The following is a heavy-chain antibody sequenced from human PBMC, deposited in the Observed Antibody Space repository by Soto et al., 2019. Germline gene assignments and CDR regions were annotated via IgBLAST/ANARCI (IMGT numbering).Heavy chain of an antibody. J-gene: IGHJ4*02. V-gene: IGHV1-18*01. D-gene: IGHD3-3*01. Sequence: ASVKVSCKASGYTFTSYGISWVRQAPGQGLEWVGWISAYNGNTNYAQKLQGRVTMTTDTSTSTAYMELRSLRSDDTAVYYCARDQRIKIFGVVPAFRTRYYFDYWGQGTLVTVSS. CDR2: ISAYNGNT. CDR1: GYTFTSYG. CDR3: ARDQRIKIFGVVPAFRTRYYFDY.